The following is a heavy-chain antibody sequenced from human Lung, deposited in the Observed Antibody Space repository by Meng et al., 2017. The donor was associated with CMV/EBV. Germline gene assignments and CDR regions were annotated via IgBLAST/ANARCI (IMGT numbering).Heavy chain of an antibody. CDR1: GFTFSSYS. D-gene: IGHD2-21*02. Sequence: GEXXTISCAASGFTFSSYSMSWVRQAPGKGLERVSSITNGKNYIYYADSVKGRFTISRDNAKNSLYLQMNSLRAEDTAVYYCARDWGLRPADIDYWGQGTXVTVSS. CDR3: ARDWGLRPADIDY. CDR2: ITNGKNYI. J-gene: IGHJ4*02. V-gene: IGHV3-21*01.